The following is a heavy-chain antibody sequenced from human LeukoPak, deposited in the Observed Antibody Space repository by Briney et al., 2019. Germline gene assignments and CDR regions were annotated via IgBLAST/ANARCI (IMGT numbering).Heavy chain of an antibody. J-gene: IGHJ4*02. CDR1: GGSISSGGYY. Sequence: PSETLSLTCTVSGGSISSGGYYWSWIRQHPGKGLEWIGYIYYSGSTYYNPSLKSRVTISVDTSKNQFPLKLSSVTAADTAVYYCARFKWNDGTSIDYWGQGTLVTVSS. CDR2: IYYSGST. D-gene: IGHD1-20*01. CDR3: ARFKWNDGTSIDY. V-gene: IGHV4-31*03.